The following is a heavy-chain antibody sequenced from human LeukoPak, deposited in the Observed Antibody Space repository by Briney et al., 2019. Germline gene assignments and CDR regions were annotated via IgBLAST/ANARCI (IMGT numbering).Heavy chain of an antibody. Sequence: APVKVSCKTSGYTFTTYGISWLRQAPGQGLEWMGGIIPIFGTANYAQKFQGRVTITADESTSTAYMELSSLRSEDTAVYYCARARGVAVAGSLDYWGQGTLVTVSS. CDR3: ARARGVAVAGSLDY. J-gene: IGHJ4*02. V-gene: IGHV1-69*13. CDR1: GYTFTTYG. CDR2: IIPIFGTA. D-gene: IGHD6-19*01.